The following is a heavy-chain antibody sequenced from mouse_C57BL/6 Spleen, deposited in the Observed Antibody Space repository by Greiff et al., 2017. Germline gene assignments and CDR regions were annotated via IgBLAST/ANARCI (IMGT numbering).Heavy chain of an antibody. D-gene: IGHD3-2*02. CDR3: ARKDSSGVFDY. J-gene: IGHJ2*01. CDR1: GYSFTGYY. V-gene: IGHV1-42*01. CDR2: INPSTGGT. Sequence: EVKLVESGPELVKPGASVKISCKASGYSFTGYYMNWVKQSPEKSLEWIGEINPSTGGTTYNQKFKAKATLTVDKSSSTAYMQLKSLTSEDSAVYYCARKDSSGVFDYWGQGTTLTVSS.